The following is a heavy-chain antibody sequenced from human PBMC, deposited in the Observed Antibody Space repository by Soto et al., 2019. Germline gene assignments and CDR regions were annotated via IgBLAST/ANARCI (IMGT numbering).Heavy chain of an antibody. V-gene: IGHV3-23*01. CDR3: AKEDTSSGSLDY. CDR2: ISDSGATT. D-gene: IGHD6-19*01. J-gene: IGHJ4*02. CDR1: GFPFGENA. Sequence: LRLSCAASGFPFGENAMSWVRQAPGKGLEWVSGISDSGATTYYAGSVRGRFTISRDNSKNTLYLQMKSLRAEDSASYYCAKEDTSSGSLDYWGQGALVTVSS.